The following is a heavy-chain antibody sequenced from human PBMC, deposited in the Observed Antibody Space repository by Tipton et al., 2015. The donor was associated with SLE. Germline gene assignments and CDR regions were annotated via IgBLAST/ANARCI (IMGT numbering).Heavy chain of an antibody. Sequence: TLSLTCTVSGDYIGSHYWSWIRQPSGKGLEWIGYIYTGGNSNYNPSLKSRVTISGDTSKNEFSLKLPSVTAADTAVYYCARGAYHYDRSGYYYYFDNWGQGTLVAVSS. D-gene: IGHD3-22*01. V-gene: IGHV4-59*11. CDR1: GDYIGSHY. CDR3: ARGAYHYDRSGYYYYFDN. J-gene: IGHJ4*02. CDR2: IYTGGNS.